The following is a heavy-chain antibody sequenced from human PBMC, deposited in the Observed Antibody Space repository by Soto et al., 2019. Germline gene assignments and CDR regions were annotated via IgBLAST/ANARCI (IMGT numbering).Heavy chain of an antibody. D-gene: IGHD2-21*02. CDR1: GFTFSSYS. V-gene: IGHV3-48*01. CDR3: ARALLAYCGGDCYEKRRGFDY. J-gene: IGHJ4*02. CDR2: ISSSSSTI. Sequence: GGSLRLSCAASGFTFSSYSMNWVRQAPGKGLEWVSYISSSSSTIYYADSVKGRFTISRDNAKNSLYLQMNSLRAEDTAVYYCARALLAYCGGDCYEKRRGFDYWGQGTLVTVSS.